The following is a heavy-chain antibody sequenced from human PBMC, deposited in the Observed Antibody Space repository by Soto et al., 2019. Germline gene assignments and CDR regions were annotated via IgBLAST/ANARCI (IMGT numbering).Heavy chain of an antibody. CDR1: GFTFSNYD. V-gene: IGHV3-48*03. D-gene: IGHD5-12*01. J-gene: IGHJ4*02. Sequence: GVSLRLSCAASGFTFSNYDMNWVRQAPGKGLEWVSYISHSGASIDYADSVRGRFTISRDNAKNSLYLQMNSLRAEDTAVYYCARDAPLPQGRWLNLDYWGQGTLVTVSS. CDR2: ISHSGASI. CDR3: ARDAPLPQGRWLNLDY.